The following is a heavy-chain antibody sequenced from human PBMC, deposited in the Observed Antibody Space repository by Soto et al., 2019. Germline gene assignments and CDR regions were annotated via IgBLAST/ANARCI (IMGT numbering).Heavy chain of an antibody. J-gene: IGHJ4*02. CDR1: GFTFSTYA. CDR2: ISGSGGTT. V-gene: IGHV3-23*01. CDR3: AKGYRYCSGGTCYHNYFDY. Sequence: PGGSLRLSCSTSGFTFSTYAMSWVRQAPGKGLEWVSAISGSGGTTYYADSVKGRFTISRDNSKNTLQLQMNSLRAEDTAVYYCAKGYRYCSGGTCYHNYFDYWGQGTLVTVSS. D-gene: IGHD2-15*01.